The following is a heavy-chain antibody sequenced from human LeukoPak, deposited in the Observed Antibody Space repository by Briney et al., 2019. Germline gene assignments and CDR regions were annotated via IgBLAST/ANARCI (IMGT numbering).Heavy chain of an antibody. CDR2: IYYSGST. CDR1: GGSISSYY. J-gene: IGHJ4*02. D-gene: IGHD6-13*01. V-gene: IGHV4-59*08. CDR3: ARHAYPYSRLYYFDY. Sequence: PSETLSLTCTVSGGSISSYYWSWIRQPPGEGLEWIGYIYYSGSTNYNPSLKSRVTISVDTSKNQFSLKLSSVTAADTAVYYCARHAYPYSRLYYFDYWGQGTLVTVSS.